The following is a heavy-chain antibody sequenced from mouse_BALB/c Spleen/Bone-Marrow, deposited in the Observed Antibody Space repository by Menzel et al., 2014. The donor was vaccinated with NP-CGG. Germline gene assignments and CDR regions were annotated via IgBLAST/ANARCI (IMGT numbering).Heavy chain of an antibody. J-gene: IGHJ4*01. Sequence: VQLQQSGAELVKPGALVKLSCKASGYTFTSYYLYWVKQRPGQGLEWIGEINPSNGGTNFNERFKSKASLTVDKSSSTAYMQLNSLTSEDSAVYYCTRRSLLSDYYSMDYWGQGTSVTVSS. D-gene: IGHD2-10*01. CDR3: TRRSLLSDYYSMDY. V-gene: IGHV1S81*02. CDR2: INPSNGGT. CDR1: GYTFTSYY.